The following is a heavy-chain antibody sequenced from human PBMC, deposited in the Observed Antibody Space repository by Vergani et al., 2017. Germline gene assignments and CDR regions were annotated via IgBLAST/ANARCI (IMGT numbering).Heavy chain of an antibody. D-gene: IGHD3-3*01. Sequence: EVQLVESGGGLVQPGGSLRLSCAASGFTFSSYDMHWVRQATGKGLEWVSAIGTAGDTYYPGSVKGRFTISRENAKNSLYLQMNSLRAGDTAVYYCARGNYDVWSGYSAPYYYYYYMDVWGKGTTVTVSS. CDR2: IGTAGDT. V-gene: IGHV3-13*01. CDR3: ARGNYDVWSGYSAPYYYYYYMDV. J-gene: IGHJ6*03. CDR1: GFTFSSYD.